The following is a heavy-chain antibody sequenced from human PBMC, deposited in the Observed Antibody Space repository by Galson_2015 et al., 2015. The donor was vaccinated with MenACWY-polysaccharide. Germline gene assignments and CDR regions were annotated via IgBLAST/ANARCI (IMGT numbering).Heavy chain of an antibody. Sequence: STNYNPSLKSRVTVSIDMSKNQFSLKLSSVTAADTAVYYCARELRYCSGGSCYPGARYYYYMDVWGKGTSVTVSS. CDR2: ST. CDR3: ARELRYCSGGSCYPGARYYYYMDV. J-gene: IGHJ6*03. V-gene: IGHV4-34*01. D-gene: IGHD2-15*01.